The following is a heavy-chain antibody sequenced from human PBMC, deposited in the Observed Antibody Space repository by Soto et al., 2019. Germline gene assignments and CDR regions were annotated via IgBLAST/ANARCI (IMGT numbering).Heavy chain of an antibody. Sequence: EVQLLESGGGLVQPGGSLRLSCAASGFTFSTYGMAWVRQGPGKGLDWVASIRGSGDGIQYSDAVKGRFIISRDNSKNTLFLQLSSLRVEDTATYYCAKVSGSGGFHVIGGPGTLVTVSS. CDR3: AKVSGSGGFHVI. D-gene: IGHD5-12*01. CDR2: IRGSGDGI. V-gene: IGHV3-23*01. CDR1: GFTFSTYG. J-gene: IGHJ4*02.